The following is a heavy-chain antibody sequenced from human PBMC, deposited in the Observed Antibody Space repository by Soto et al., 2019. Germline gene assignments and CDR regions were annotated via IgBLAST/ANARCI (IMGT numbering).Heavy chain of an antibody. CDR1: GYTFTSYG. D-gene: IGHD6-13*01. CDR2: ISAYNGNT. V-gene: IGHV1-18*01. Sequence: QVQMVQSGAEVKKPGASVKVSCKASGYTFTSYGISWVRQAPGQGLEWMGWISAYNGNTNYAQKLQGRVTMTTDTSTRTDYMELRSLRSDDTAVYYCARTRGWIAAAGQASPTEYFQHWGQGTLVTVSS. J-gene: IGHJ1*01. CDR3: ARTRGWIAAAGQASPTEYFQH.